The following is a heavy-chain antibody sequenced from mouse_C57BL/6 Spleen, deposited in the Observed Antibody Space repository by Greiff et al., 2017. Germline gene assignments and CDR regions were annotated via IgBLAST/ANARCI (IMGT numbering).Heavy chain of an antibody. CDR2: INPSNGGT. Sequence: VKLQQPGTELVKPGASVKLSCKASGYTFTSYWMHWVKQRPGQGLEWIGNINPSNGGTNYNEKFKSKATLTVDKSSSTAYMQLSSLTSEDSAVYYCARWGFDYYGSSFYYAMDYWGQGTSVTVSS. CDR1: GYTFTSYW. D-gene: IGHD1-1*01. J-gene: IGHJ4*01. CDR3: ARWGFDYYGSSFYYAMDY. V-gene: IGHV1-53*01.